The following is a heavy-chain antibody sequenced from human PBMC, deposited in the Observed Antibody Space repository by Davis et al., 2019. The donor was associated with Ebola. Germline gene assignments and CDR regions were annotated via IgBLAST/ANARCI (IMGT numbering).Heavy chain of an antibody. CDR2: INHSGST. CDR3: ARRGGVDV. CDR1: GGSFSGYY. V-gene: IGHV4-34*01. J-gene: IGHJ6*02. Sequence: MPSETLSLTCAVYGGSFSGYYWSWIRQPPGKGLEWIGEINHSGSTNYNPSLKSRVTISVDTSKNQFSLKLSSVTAADTAVYYCARRGGVDVWGQGTTVTVSS. D-gene: IGHD3-10*01.